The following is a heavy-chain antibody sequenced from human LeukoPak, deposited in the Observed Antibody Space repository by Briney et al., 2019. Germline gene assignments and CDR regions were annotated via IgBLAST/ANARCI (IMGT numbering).Heavy chain of an antibody. J-gene: IGHJ3*02. CDR2: IYYSGST. D-gene: IGHD2-2*01. CDR1: GGSISSSSYY. Sequence: SETLSLTCTVSGGSISSSSYYWGWIRQPPGKGLEWIGSIYYSGSTYYNPSLKSRVTISVDTSKNQFSLKLSSVTAADTAVYYCARHLPGYCSSTSCPDAFDIWGQGTMVTVSS. CDR3: ARHLPGYCSSTSCPDAFDI. V-gene: IGHV4-39*01.